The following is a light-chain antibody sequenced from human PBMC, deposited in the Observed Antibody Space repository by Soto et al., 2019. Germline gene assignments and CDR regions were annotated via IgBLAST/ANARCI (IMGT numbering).Light chain of an antibody. Sequence: QSALTQPASVSGSPGQSITISSTGTSSDVGSYNYVSWYQQHPGKAPKVMIFDVNNGPSGVSNRFSGSKSGNTASLTISGLQAEDESDCYCTSYITSSTHVVFGGGTKLTVL. CDR2: DVN. J-gene: IGLJ3*02. CDR1: SSDVGSYNY. V-gene: IGLV2-14*03. CDR3: TSYITSSTHVV.